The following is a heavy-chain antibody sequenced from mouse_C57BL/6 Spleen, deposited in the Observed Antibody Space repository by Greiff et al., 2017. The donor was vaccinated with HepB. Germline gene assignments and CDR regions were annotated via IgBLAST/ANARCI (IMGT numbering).Heavy chain of an antibody. D-gene: IGHD2-4*01. V-gene: IGHV3-6*01. CDR3: AREGDYDYDGFAY. CDR2: ISYDGSN. J-gene: IGHJ3*01. Sequence: EVKLQESGPGLVKPSQSLSLTCSVTGYSITSGYYWNWIRQFPGNKLEWMGYISYDGSNNYNPSLKNRISITRDTSKNQFFLKLNSVTTEDTATYDCAREGDYDYDGFAYWGQGTLVTVSA. CDR1: GYSITSGYY.